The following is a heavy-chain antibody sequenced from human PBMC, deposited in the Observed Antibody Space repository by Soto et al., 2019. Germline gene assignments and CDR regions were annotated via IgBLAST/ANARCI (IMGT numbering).Heavy chain of an antibody. V-gene: IGHV4-59*08. Sequence: QVQLQESGPGLVKPSETLSLTCTVSGGSINTNYWTWIRQPPGKGLEWIGYIYNTGSTNYNPSLKSRVAILIDTSKNQFSLNLSSVTAADTAIYYCARHRYAAFGMYIEYWGQGTLLIVSS. D-gene: IGHD2-2*01. CDR1: GGSINTNY. J-gene: IGHJ4*02. CDR3: ARHRYAAFGMYIEY. CDR2: IYNTGST.